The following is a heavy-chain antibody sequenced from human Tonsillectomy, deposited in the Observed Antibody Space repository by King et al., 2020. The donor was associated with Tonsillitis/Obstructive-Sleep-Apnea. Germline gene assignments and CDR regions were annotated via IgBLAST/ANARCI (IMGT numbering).Heavy chain of an antibody. V-gene: IGHV3-15*01. CDR2: IKSKSDGGTT. J-gene: IGHJ4*02. CDR1: GFTVTNAW. CDR3: TTAGSAYYMGY. Sequence: VQLVESGGRLVKPGGSLRLSCAASGFTVTNAWMSWVRQAPGKGPEGVGRIKSKSDGGTTDFGAPAKGRFTISRDDSENTLYLQMNSLKTEDTAVYFCTTAGSAYYMGYWGQGTLVTVSS. D-gene: IGHD3-3*01.